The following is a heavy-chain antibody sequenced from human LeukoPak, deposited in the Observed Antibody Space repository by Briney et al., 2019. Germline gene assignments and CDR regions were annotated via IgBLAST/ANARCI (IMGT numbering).Heavy chain of an antibody. CDR1: GVSITNYY. CDR2: MYYSGNT. J-gene: IGHJ4*02. CDR3: ARGYYDSSGYSCPFDC. Sequence: PSETLSLTCSVSGVSITNYYWSWIRQPPGKGLEWVGYMYYSGNTKYNPSLKSRVTISVDTSKNQFSLRLTSVTAADTAVYYCARGYYDSSGYSCPFDCWGQGTLVTVSS. V-gene: IGHV4-59*01. D-gene: IGHD3-22*01.